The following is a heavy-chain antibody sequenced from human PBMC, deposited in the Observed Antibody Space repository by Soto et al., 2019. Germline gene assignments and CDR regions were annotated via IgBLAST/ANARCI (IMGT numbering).Heavy chain of an antibody. J-gene: IGHJ5*02. V-gene: IGHV4-39*01. CDR1: GVSIRDSSYY. CDR3: ARHGSS. CDR2: IHHSGQT. Sequence: SGPLALNCSGSGVSIRDSSYYWGWIRQRPGKGLQWIGSIHHSGQTYYNPSLKSRLNISIDRSKNQISLNLTSVTVTDSAFYYCARHGSSWGQGTLVTVSS.